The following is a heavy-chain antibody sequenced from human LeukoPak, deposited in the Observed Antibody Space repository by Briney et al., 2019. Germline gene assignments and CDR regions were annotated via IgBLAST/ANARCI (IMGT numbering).Heavy chain of an antibody. D-gene: IGHD6-13*01. V-gene: IGHV3-30-3*01. CDR3: ARGTDSRSWSPEYFQH. CDR2: ISYDGNNK. J-gene: IGHJ1*01. Sequence: PGGSLRLSCAASGFTFSNYTIHWVRQAPGKGLEWVAVISYDGNNKYYADSVKGRFTIYRDNSKNKLYLQMNSLRTADTAVYYCARGTDSRSWSPEYFQHWGQGTLVTVSS. CDR1: GFTFSNYT.